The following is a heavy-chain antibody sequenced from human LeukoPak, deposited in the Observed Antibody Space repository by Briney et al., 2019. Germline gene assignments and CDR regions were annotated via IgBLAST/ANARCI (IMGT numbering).Heavy chain of an antibody. J-gene: IGHJ4*02. V-gene: IGHV3-48*02. CDR2: ITSPSSTI. Sequence: GGSLRLSCAASGFTTFSTNSINWVRRAPGKGLEWLSYITSPSSTIYYADSVKGRFTISRENAKNSLYLQMNSLRDEDTAVYYCVKSKGYYFDYWGQGTLVTVSS. CDR3: VKSKGYYFDY. CDR1: GFTTFSTNS.